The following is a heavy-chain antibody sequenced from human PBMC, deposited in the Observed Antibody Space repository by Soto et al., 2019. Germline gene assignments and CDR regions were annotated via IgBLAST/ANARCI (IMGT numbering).Heavy chain of an antibody. CDR1: GGSISSYY. CDR2: IYTSGST. CDR3: ARDRGATVTTDNGYWFDP. V-gene: IGHV4-4*07. Sequence: LSLTCTVSGGSISSYYWSWIRQPAGKGLEWIGRIYTSGSTNYNPSLKSRVTMSVDTSKNQFSLKLSSVTAADTAVYYCARDRGATVTTDNGYWFDPWGQGTLVTVSS. D-gene: IGHD4-17*01. J-gene: IGHJ5*02.